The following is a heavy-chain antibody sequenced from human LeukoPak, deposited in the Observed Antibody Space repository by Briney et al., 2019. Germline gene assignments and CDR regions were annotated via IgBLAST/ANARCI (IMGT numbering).Heavy chain of an antibody. D-gene: IGHD6-13*01. CDR3: AGTAAASSDDWFDP. Sequence: ASVKVSCKASGYTFTSYVINWVRQATGQGLEWMGWMNPNSGNKDYAQKFQGRVTMTRNTSLSTAYMELSSLRSEDTAVYYCAGTAAASSDDWFDPWGQGTLVTVSS. J-gene: IGHJ5*02. CDR2: MNPNSGNK. V-gene: IGHV1-8*01. CDR1: GYTFTSYV.